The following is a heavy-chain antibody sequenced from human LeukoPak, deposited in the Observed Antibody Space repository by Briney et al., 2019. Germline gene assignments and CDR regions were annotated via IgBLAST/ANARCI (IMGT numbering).Heavy chain of an antibody. CDR2: IIVGNGNT. CDR3: ARDAVVGTGIAFDV. V-gene: IGHV1-3*01. CDR1: GYTFTSYD. J-gene: IGHJ3*01. D-gene: IGHD4-23*01. Sequence: ASVKVSCKASGYTFTSYDTYWVRQAPGQRLEWMGWIIVGNGNTKYSQKFQGRVIITTDTSASTVYMELSSLRSEDTAVYYCARDAVVGTGIAFDVWGQGTMVTVSS.